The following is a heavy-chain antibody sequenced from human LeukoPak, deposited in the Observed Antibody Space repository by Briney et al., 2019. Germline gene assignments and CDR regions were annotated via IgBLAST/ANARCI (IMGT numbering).Heavy chain of an antibody. D-gene: IGHD6-13*01. J-gene: IGHJ4*02. Sequence: TGGSLRLSCAASGFTVSSNYMSWVRQAPGKGLEWVSVIYSGGSTYYADSVKGRFTISRHNSKNTLYLQMNSLRAEDTAVYYCARVPVAAAGQSRRDYWGQGTLVTVSS. V-gene: IGHV3-53*04. CDR2: IYSGGST. CDR3: ARVPVAAAGQSRRDY. CDR1: GFTVSSNY.